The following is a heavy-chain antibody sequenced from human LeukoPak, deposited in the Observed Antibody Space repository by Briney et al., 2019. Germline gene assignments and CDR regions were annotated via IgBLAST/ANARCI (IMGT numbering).Heavy chain of an antibody. CDR1: GGSISSYY. J-gene: IGHJ4*02. CDR2: IYHSGST. V-gene: IGHV4-59*12. D-gene: IGHD3-22*01. Sequence: SETLSLTCTVSGGSISSYYWSWIRQPPGKGLEWIGYIYHSGSTYYNPSLKSRVTISVDRSKNQFSLKLSSVTAADTAVYYCARAYYYDSSGQFDYWGQGTLVTVSS. CDR3: ARAYYYDSSGQFDY.